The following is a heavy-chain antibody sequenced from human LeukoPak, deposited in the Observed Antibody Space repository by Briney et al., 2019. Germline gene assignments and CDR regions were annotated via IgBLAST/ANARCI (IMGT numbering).Heavy chain of an antibody. CDR1: GFTFSNYA. CDR3: ANSLAARCVIDY. J-gene: IGHJ4*02. CDR2: ITDSGGST. V-gene: IGHV3-23*01. Sequence: SGGSLRLSCAASGFTFSNYAMNWVRQAPGKGLEWVSGITDSGGSTYYADSVKGRFTISRDNSEKTLYLQMNTLRAEDTAIYFCANSLAARCVIDYCGQGTLVTVYS. D-gene: IGHD6-25*01.